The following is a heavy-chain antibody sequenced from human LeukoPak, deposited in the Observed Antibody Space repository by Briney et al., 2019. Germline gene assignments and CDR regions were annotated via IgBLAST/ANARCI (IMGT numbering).Heavy chain of an antibody. CDR3: ARAVWSGYDPSNGMDV. D-gene: IGHD5-12*01. J-gene: IGHJ6*04. V-gene: IGHV1-69*13. CDR1: GGTFSSYA. Sequence: SVKVFCKASGGTFSSYAISWVRQAPGQGLEWMGGIIPIFGTANYAQKFQGRVTITADESTSTAYMELSSLRSEDTAVYYCARAVWSGYDPSNGMDVWGKGTTVTVSS. CDR2: IIPIFGTA.